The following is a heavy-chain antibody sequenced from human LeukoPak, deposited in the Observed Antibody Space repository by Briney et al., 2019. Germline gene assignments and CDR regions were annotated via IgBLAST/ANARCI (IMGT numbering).Heavy chain of an antibody. CDR2: ISAYNGNT. J-gene: IGHJ6*03. Sequence: ASVKFSCKASGYTFSMYGINWVRQAPGQGLEWMGWISAYNGNTNYAHNLRDRVTMTTDTSTSTAYMELRSLRSDDTAVYYCARTAPGTPLGGYYYYMGVWGKGTTVTVSS. CDR1: GYTFSMYG. CDR3: ARTAPGTPLGGYYYYMGV. D-gene: IGHD1/OR15-1a*01. V-gene: IGHV1-18*01.